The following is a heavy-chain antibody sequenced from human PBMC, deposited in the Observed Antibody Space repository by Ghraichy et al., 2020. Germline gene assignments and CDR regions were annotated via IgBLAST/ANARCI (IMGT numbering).Heavy chain of an antibody. CDR1: GFTFSSYD. V-gene: IGHV3-48*03. D-gene: IGHD3-10*01. J-gene: IGHJ4*02. CDR2: ISSSGSTI. CDR3: ARDSVVRGVLDY. Sequence: LSLTCAASGFTFSSYDMNWVRQAPGKGLEWVSYISSSGSTIYYADSVKGRFTISRDNAKNSLYLQMNSLRAEDTAVYYCARDSVVRGVLDYWGQGTLVTVSS.